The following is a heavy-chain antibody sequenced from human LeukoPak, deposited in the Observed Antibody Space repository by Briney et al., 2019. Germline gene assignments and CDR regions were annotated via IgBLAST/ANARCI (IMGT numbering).Heavy chain of an antibody. CDR3: ARRSPYSSSWYLAY. V-gene: IGHV5-51*01. CDR1: GYSFTSHW. Sequence: GESLKISCKGSGYSFTSHWIGWVRQMPGKGLEWMGIIYPGDSDTRYSPSFQGQVTISADKSISTAYLQWSSLRASDTAMYYCARRSPYSSSWYLAYWGQGTLVTVSS. D-gene: IGHD6-13*01. CDR2: IYPGDSDT. J-gene: IGHJ4*02.